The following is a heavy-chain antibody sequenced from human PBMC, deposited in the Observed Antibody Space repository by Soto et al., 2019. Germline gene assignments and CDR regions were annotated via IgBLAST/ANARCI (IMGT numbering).Heavy chain of an antibody. CDR3: ARAHFYSGSGNFNNLMFEP. D-gene: IGHD3-3*02. V-gene: IGHV4-30-2*01. CDR1: RGSIGAVGSS. CDR2: IYHSGTT. Sequence: SETLSLTCTVSRGSIGAVGSSWSWIRQPPGGGLEWIGYIYHSGTTLFNPSLKARLTMSLDWSNNQFSLILNSVTAADTAVYYXARAHFYSGSGNFNNLMFEPWGQGTQVTVSS. J-gene: IGHJ5*02.